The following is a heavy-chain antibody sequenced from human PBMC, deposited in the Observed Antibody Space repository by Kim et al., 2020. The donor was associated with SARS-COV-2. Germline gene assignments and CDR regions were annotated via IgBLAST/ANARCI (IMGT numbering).Heavy chain of an antibody. CDR2: IWYDGSNK. CDR1: GFTFSSYG. J-gene: IGHJ6*02. Sequence: GGSLRLSCAASGFTFSSYGMHWVRQAPGKGLEWVAVIWYDGSNKYYADSVKGRFTISRDNSKNTLYLKMNSLRAEDTAVYYCARDPPRGITMVRGVQTYYYYGMDVWGQGTTVTVSS. CDR3: ARDPPRGITMVRGVQTYYYYGMDV. V-gene: IGHV3-33*08. D-gene: IGHD3-10*01.